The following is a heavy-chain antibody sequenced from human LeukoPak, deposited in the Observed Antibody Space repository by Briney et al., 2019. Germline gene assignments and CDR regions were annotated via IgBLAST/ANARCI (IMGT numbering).Heavy chain of an antibody. CDR1: GFTFSSYS. D-gene: IGHD4-17*01. V-gene: IGHV3-21*01. J-gene: IGHJ3*02. CDR3: ARDRRLGDYNDAFDI. Sequence: GGSLRLSCAASGFTFSSYSMNWFRQAQGKGLEWVSSISSSSSYIYYADSVKGRFTISRDNAKNSLYLQMNSLRAEDTAVYYCARDRRLGDYNDAFDIWGQGTMVTVSS. CDR2: ISSSSSYI.